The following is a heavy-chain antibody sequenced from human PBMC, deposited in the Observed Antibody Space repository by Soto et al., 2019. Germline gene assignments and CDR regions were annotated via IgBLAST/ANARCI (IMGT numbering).Heavy chain of an antibody. CDR2: IIPILGIA. D-gene: IGHD5-12*01. J-gene: IGHJ4*02. CDR3: ARDDPSGYDSGY. V-gene: IGHV1-69*04. CDR1: GGTFSSYT. Sequence: GASVKVSCKASGGTFSSYTISWVRLAPGQVLEWMGRIIPILGIANYAQKFQGRVTITADKSTSTAYMELSSLRSEDTAVYYCARDDPSGYDSGYWGQGTLVTVSS.